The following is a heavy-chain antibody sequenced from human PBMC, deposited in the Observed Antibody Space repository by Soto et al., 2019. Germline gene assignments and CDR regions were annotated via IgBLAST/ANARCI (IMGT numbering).Heavy chain of an antibody. J-gene: IGHJ4*02. Sequence: PGGSLRLSCAASGFTFSSYAMSWVRQGPGKGLEWVSTISGSGTGTYYAYSVTGRFTISRDNSKNTLYLQMNSLRAEDTAVYYCAKRGRGAVAFDYWGQGPLVTVSS. D-gene: IGHD6-19*01. CDR2: ISGSGTGT. CDR1: GFTFSSYA. V-gene: IGHV3-23*01. CDR3: AKRGRGAVAFDY.